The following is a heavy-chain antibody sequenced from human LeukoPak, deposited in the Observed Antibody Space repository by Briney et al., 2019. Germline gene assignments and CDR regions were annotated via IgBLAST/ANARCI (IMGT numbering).Heavy chain of an antibody. CDR3: ARGGSNYDLLTGSYYFDF. CDR1: GGSISAYY. CDR2: ISDSGST. Sequence: SETLSLTCSVSGGSISAYYWSWIRQPAGKGLEWIGYISDSGSTKYNPSLESRVTISVDTSKNQFSLKLTSVTAADTAVYYCARGGSNYDLLTGSYYFDFWGQGTLVTVSS. V-gene: IGHV4-59*01. D-gene: IGHD3-9*01. J-gene: IGHJ4*02.